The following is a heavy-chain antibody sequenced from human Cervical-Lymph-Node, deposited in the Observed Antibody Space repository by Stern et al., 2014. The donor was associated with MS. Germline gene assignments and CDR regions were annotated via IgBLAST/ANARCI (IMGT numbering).Heavy chain of an antibody. CDR3: ARKSLSMDHYFDS. CDR1: GASISSYY. D-gene: IGHD2-2*03. CDR2: IYYTGTT. V-gene: IGHV4-59*01. J-gene: IGHJ4*02. Sequence: QVQLQQSGPGLVKPSETLSLTCTVSGASISSYYWNWIRHPPGKGLEWIGYIYYTGTTNYNPSLKGRVAISLDTSKNQFSLILRSVSAADTAVYYCARKSLSMDHYFDSWGQGTLVTVSS.